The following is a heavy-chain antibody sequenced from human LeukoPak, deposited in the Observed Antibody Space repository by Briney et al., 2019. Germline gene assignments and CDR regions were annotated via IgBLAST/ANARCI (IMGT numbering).Heavy chain of an antibody. Sequence: PGGSLRLSCAASGFTFSSYGMHWVRQAPGKGLEWVAVISYDGSNKYYADSVKGRFTISRDNSKNTLYLQMNSLRAEDTAVYYCANLYGSGDIFDYWGQGTLVTVSS. V-gene: IGHV3-30*18. CDR3: ANLYGSGDIFDY. J-gene: IGHJ4*02. CDR2: ISYDGSNK. D-gene: IGHD3-10*01. CDR1: GFTFSSYG.